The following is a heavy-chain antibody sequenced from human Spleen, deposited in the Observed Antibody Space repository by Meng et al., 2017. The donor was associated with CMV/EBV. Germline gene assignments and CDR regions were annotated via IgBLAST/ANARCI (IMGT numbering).Heavy chain of an antibody. D-gene: IGHD3-10*01. CDR3: AKDRGFFGSGGDYFDY. CDR1: GFTFSSYD. V-gene: IGHV3-13*03. CDR2: IGTAGDT. J-gene: IGHJ4*02. Sequence: GESLKISCAACGFTFSSYDMHWVRQATGKGLEWVSAIGTAGDTYYPGSVKGQFTISRDNSKNTLYLQMSSLRAEDTALYYCAKDRGFFGSGGDYFDYWGQGTLVTVSS.